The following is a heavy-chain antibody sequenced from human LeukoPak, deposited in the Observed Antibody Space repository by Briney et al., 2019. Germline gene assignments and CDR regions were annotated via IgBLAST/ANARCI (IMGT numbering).Heavy chain of an antibody. CDR3: ARDRAWSGSYYGVPDY. D-gene: IGHD3-10*01. V-gene: IGHV3-30-3*01. CDR1: GFTFSSYA. Sequence: PRGSLRLSCAASGFTFSSYAMHWVRQAPGKGLEWVAVISYDGSNKYYADSVKGRFTISRDNSKNTLYLQMNNLRAEDTAVYYCARDRAWSGSYYGVPDYWGQGTLVTVSS. J-gene: IGHJ4*02. CDR2: ISYDGSNK.